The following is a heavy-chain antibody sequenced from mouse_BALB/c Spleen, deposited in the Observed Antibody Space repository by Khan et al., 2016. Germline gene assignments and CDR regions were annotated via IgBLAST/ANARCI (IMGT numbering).Heavy chain of an antibody. D-gene: IGHD2-4*01. CDR2: IDPYNGGT. Sequence: VQLKQSGPELVKPGASVKVSCKASGYSFTDYNIYWVKQSHGKSLEWIGYIDPYNGGTSYNQKFKGKATLTVDKSSRPVFMHLNSLTSEDSAVYYCARYDYDVTGFAYWGQGTLVTVAA. V-gene: IGHV1S135*01. CDR1: GYSFTDYN. CDR3: ARYDYDVTGFAY. J-gene: IGHJ3*01.